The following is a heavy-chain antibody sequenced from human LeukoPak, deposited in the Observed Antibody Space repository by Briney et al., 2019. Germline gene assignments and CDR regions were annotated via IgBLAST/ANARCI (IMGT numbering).Heavy chain of an antibody. D-gene: IGHD3-3*01. CDR2: INHSGST. V-gene: IGHV4-34*01. CDR1: GGSFSGYY. CDR3: ARGQLRSYDCWSGHYYMDV. Sequence: PSETLSLTCAVYGGSFSGYYWSWIRPPPGKGLEWIGEINHSGSTNYNPSLKSRVTISVDTSKKQFSLTLSSVTAADTAVYYCARGQLRSYDCWSGHYYMDVWGKGTTVTVSS. J-gene: IGHJ6*03.